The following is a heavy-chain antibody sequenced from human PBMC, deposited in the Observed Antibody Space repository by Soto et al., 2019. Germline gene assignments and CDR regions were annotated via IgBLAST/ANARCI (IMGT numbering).Heavy chain of an antibody. CDR3: ARSDYGEDYYYYGMDV. V-gene: IGHV1-3*01. J-gene: IGHJ6*02. D-gene: IGHD4-17*01. CDR1: GYTFSNYA. Sequence: ASVKVSCKASGYTFSNYAVHWVRQAPGQRLEWMGWINASFGTTNYSQKFQGRVTITTDESTSTAYMELSSLRSEDTAVYYCARSDYGEDYYYYGMDVWGQGTTVTVSS. CDR2: INASFGTT.